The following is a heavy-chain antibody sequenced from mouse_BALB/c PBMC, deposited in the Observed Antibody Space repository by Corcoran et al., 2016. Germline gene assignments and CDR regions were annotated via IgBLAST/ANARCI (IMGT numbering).Heavy chain of an antibody. CDR3: ARRGSSGYVDY. J-gene: IGHJ2*01. Sequence: EVQLQQSGSELVSAWASVNISFQTSLYTFSEYTLHWVKQSNGKSLEWIGGINPNNGGTSYNQKFKDKATLTIDKSSSTAYMELRSLTSEDSAVDYCARRGSSGYVDYWGQGTTLTVSS. CDR2: INPNNGGT. CDR1: LYTFSEYT. D-gene: IGHD3-1*01. V-gene: IGHV1-18*01.